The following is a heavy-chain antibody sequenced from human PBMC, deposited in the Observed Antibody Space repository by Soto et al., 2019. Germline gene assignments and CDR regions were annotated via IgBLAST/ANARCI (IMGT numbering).Heavy chain of an antibody. J-gene: IGHJ6*02. CDR1: GYTFTSYY. V-gene: IGHV1-46*01. D-gene: IGHD5-18*01. CDR3: ARVPVATAMALYYYYGMDV. Sequence: AASVKVSCKASGYTFTSYYMHWVRQAPGQGLEWMGIINPSGGSTSYAQKFQGRVTMTRDTSTSTVYMELSSLRSEDTAVYYCARVPVATAMALYYYYGMDVWGQGTTVTVSS. CDR2: INPSGGST.